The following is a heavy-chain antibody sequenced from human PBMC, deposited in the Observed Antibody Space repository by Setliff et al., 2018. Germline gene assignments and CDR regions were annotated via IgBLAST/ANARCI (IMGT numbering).Heavy chain of an antibody. CDR2: ISWNSGSI. V-gene: IGHV3-9*01. CDR1: GFTFDDYA. Sequence: PGGSLRLSCAASGFTFDDYAMHWVRQAPGKGLEWVSGISWNSGSIGYADSVKGRFTISRDNAKNSLYLQMNSLRAEDTALYYCARVDPPIVDTAMVTSPFDYWGQGTLVTVSS. CDR3: ARVDPPIVDTAMVTSPFDY. J-gene: IGHJ4*02. D-gene: IGHD5-18*01.